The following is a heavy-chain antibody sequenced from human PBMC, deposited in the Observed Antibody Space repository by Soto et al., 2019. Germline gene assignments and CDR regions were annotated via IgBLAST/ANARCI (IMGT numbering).Heavy chain of an antibody. CDR1: GFTFNTYW. V-gene: IGHV3-7*01. CDR2: INQDGSEK. J-gene: IGHJ5*01. Sequence: PVGSLRLSCAASGFTFNTYWMDWVRQTPGKGLEWVANINQDGSEKNYVDSVKGRFTIYRDNAKNSLYLQMSSLTAEDSALYYCARSLNSRGQGTLVTVSS. CDR3: ARSLNS.